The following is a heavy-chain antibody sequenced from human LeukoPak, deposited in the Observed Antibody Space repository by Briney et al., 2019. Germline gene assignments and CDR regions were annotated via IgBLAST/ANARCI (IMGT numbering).Heavy chain of an antibody. J-gene: IGHJ4*02. CDR1: GGSISSYY. D-gene: IGHD3-10*01. CDR2: IYYSGST. V-gene: IGHV4-59*01. Sequence: SETLSLTCTVSGGSISSYYWSWIRQPPGKGLEWIGYIYYSGSTNYNPSLKSRVTISVDTSKNQFSLKLSSVTAADTAVYYCARDARSMVRGAVASGPFDYWGQGTLVTVSS. CDR3: ARDARSMVRGAVASGPFDY.